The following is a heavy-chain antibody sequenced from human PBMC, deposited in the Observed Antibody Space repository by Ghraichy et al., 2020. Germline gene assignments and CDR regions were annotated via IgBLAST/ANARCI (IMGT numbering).Heavy chain of an antibody. CDR1: GGSISITDYY. CDR3: ARMDNRAIYQAPDY. D-gene: IGHD2-2*01. J-gene: IGHJ4*02. CDR2: IHYSGTT. V-gene: IGHV4-39*01. Sequence: SETLSLTCTVSGGSISITDYYWGWIRQPPGKGLECIGVIHYSGTTYYNSPLKSRVTISVDTSKNRFSLKLTSVTATDTAVYYCARMDNRAIYQAPDYWGQGTLVTVSS.